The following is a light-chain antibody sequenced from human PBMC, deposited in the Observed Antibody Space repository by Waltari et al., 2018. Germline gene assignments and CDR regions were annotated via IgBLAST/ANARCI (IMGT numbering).Light chain of an antibody. Sequence: QSVLTQPPSASGTPGQRVTISCSGSSSNIGTNYVHWYQQFPGTPPKLLIYRNNQRPSGVPGRFSGSKSGTSASLAISGLRSEDEAEYYCAAWDASHVVVGGGTKLTVL. V-gene: IGLV1-47*01. CDR3: AAWDASHVV. J-gene: IGLJ2*01. CDR2: RNN. CDR1: SSNIGTNY.